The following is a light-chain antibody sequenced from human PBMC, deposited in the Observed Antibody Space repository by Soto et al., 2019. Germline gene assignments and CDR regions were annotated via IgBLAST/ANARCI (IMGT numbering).Light chain of an antibody. J-gene: IGLJ3*02. CDR1: SSDVGAYNY. V-gene: IGLV2-11*01. CDR2: DVS. CDR3: CSYAGTYSWV. Sequence: QSALTQPRSLSGSPGQSVTISCPGTSSDVGAYNYVSWYQQHPGKAPKLIIYDVSKRPSGVPDRFSGSRSGNTASLTISGLQAEDEADYYCCSYAGTYSWVFGGGTQLTVL.